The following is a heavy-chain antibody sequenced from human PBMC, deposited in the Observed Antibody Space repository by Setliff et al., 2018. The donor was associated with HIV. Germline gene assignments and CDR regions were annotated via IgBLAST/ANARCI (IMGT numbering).Heavy chain of an antibody. D-gene: IGHD3-22*01. J-gene: IGHJ4*02. CDR1: GFSISDFW. V-gene: IGHV3-7*05. CDR3: ARGMDYYDTSGYYQYYFDY. Sequence: PGGSLRLSCAASGFSISDFWMSWVRQAPGKGLEWVANIKEDGSEQYYMDSVKGRFTISRDNAKNSLYLQMSSLRAEDTAVYYCARGMDYYDTSGYYQYYFDYWGQGTLVTVSS. CDR2: IKEDGSEQ.